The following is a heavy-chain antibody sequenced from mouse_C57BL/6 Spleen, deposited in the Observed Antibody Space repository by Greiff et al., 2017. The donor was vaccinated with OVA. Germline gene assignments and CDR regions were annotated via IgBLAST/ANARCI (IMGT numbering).Heavy chain of an antibody. CDR2: ISDGGSYT. V-gene: IGHV5-4*03. D-gene: IGHD2-5*01. Sequence: EVKLMESGGGLVKPGGSLKLSCAASGFTFSSYAMSWVRQTPEKRLEWVATISDGGSYTYYPDNVKGRFTISRDNAKNNLYLQMSHLKSEDTAMYYCASSYYSNYLFAYWGQGTLVTVSA. CDR3: ASSYYSNYLFAY. CDR1: GFTFSSYA. J-gene: IGHJ3*01.